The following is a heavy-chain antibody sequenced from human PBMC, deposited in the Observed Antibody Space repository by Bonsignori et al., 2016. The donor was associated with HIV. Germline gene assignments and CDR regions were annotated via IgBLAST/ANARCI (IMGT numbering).Heavy chain of an antibody. CDR2: FYFSGST. CDR3: ATPSRITGASGAFDV. D-gene: IGHD1-20*01. J-gene: IGHJ3*01. V-gene: IGHV4-39*01. Sequence: QLQLQESGPGLVEPSETLSLTCTVSGGSISSTNFYWGWIRQPPGKGLEWIGSFYFSGSTYIDPSLKSRVTISVDSSKNXFSLKLTSVTAADTAVYYCATPSRITGASGAFDVWGQGQWSPSLQ. CDR1: GGSISSTNFY.